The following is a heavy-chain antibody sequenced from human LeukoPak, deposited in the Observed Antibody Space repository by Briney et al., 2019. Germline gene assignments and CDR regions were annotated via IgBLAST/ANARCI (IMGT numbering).Heavy chain of an antibody. J-gene: IGHJ4*02. CDR1: GITFSDCS. V-gene: IGHV3-21*01. CDR3: ASGTTVVTPGRYYFDY. Sequence: GGSLRLSCAASGITFSDCSMNWVRQAPGKGLEWVSSISSNSNYTYYADSVKGRFTISRDNAKNSLYLQMNSLRAEDTAVYYCASGTTVVTPGRYYFDYWGQGALVTVSS. D-gene: IGHD4-23*01. CDR2: ISSNSNYT.